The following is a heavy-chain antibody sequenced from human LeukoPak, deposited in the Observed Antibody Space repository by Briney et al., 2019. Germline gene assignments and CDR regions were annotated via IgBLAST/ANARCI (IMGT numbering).Heavy chain of an antibody. CDR2: ISSDESIT. CDR1: GFTFDDYT. V-gene: IGHV3-74*01. J-gene: IGHJ4*02. Sequence: GGSLRLSCAASGFTFDDYTMHWVRQAPGKGLVWVSRISSDESITSYADSVKGRFTISRDNAKNTLFLQMNGLRAEDTAVYYCARVSLSSGCLSNWGQGTLVTVSS. D-gene: IGHD6-19*01. CDR3: ARVSLSSGCLSN.